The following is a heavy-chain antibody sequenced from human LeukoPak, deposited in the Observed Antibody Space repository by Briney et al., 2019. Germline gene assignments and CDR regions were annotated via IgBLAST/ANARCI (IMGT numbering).Heavy chain of an antibody. V-gene: IGHV3-23*01. CDR3: AKDPIVGEVVADDAFDI. D-gene: IGHD2-15*01. J-gene: IGHJ3*02. Sequence: PGGSLRLSCAASGFTFSSYAMSWVRQAPGKGLEWVSAISGSGGSTYYADSVKGRFTISRDNSKNTLYLQMNSLRAEDTAVYYCAKDPIVGEVVADDAFDIWGQGTMVTVSS. CDR1: GFTFSSYA. CDR2: ISGSGGST.